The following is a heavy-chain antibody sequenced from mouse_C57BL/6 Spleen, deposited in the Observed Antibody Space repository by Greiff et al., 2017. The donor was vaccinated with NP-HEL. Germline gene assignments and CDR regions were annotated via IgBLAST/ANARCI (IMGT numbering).Heavy chain of an antibody. D-gene: IGHD1-1*01. J-gene: IGHJ3*01. CDR1: GYTFTSYW. V-gene: IGHV1-59*01. Sequence: QVQLQQPGAELVRPGTSVKLSCKASGYTFTSYWMHWVKQRPGQGLEWIGVIDPSDSYTNYKQKFKGKATLTVDTSSSTAYMQLSSLTSEDSAVYYCARGWYYGSSPWFAYWGQGTLVTVSA. CDR3: ARGWYYGSSPWFAY. CDR2: IDPSDSYT.